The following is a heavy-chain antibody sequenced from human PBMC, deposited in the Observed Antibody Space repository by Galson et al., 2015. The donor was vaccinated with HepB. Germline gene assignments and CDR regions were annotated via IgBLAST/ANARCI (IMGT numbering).Heavy chain of an antibody. J-gene: IGHJ4*02. D-gene: IGHD5-24*01. CDR2: ISAYNGNT. Sequence: SVKVSCKASGYTFTSYGISWVRQAPGQGLEWMGWISAYNGNTNYAQKLQGRVTMTTDTSTSTAYMELRSLRSDDTAVYYCARDWDVMEMATTGLDYWGQGTLVTVSS. CDR1: GYTFTSYG. CDR3: ARDWDVMEMATTGLDY. V-gene: IGHV1-18*04.